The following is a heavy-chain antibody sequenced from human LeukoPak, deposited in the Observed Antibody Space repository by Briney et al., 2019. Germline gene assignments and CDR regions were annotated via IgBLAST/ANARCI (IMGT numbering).Heavy chain of an antibody. D-gene: IGHD2-21*02. J-gene: IGHJ4*02. V-gene: IGHV5-51*01. CDR2: IYPGDSDT. CDR1: GYSFTSYW. Sequence: GESLKISCKGSGYSFTSYWIGWVRQMPGKGLEWMGIIYPGDSDTRCSPSFQGQVTISADKSISTAYLQWSSLKASDTAMYYCARHVGHLAYCGGDCSYYFDYWGQGTLVTVSS. CDR3: ARHVGHLAYCGGDCSYYFDY.